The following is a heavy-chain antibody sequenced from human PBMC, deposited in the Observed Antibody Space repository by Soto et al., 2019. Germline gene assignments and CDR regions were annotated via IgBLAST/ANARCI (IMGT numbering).Heavy chain of an antibody. Sequence: GGSLRLSCAVSGFTVNYNYMSWVRQAPRKGLEWVSVIYSGGTTNYVDSVKGRFTISRDNSKNTLYLQMISLSAEDTAVYYCARRKQNALDVWGQGTTVTVS. D-gene: IGHD2-8*01. CDR3: ARRKQNALDV. J-gene: IGHJ6*02. CDR2: IYSGGTT. V-gene: IGHV3-66*04. CDR1: GFTVNYNY.